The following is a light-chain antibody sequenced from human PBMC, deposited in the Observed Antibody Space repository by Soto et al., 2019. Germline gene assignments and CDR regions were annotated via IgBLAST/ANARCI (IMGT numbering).Light chain of an antibody. CDR3: QQINDGPS. CDR1: HSVGTN. Sequence: EFVLGEYQNTLTSSRSERAKISWRASHSVGTNLMWYQQKPGQPPRLLISYASNRATGIPGRFSGGGSGRDCSVATACLVTQAFALSCSQQINDGPSFGGGTKVDIK. V-gene: IGKV3-11*02. CDR2: YAS. J-gene: IGKJ4*01.